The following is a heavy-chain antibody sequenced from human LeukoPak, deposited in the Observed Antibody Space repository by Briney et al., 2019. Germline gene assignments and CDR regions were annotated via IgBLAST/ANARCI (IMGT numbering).Heavy chain of an antibody. D-gene: IGHD3-3*01. Sequence: GGSLRLSCAASGFTFSSYSMNWVRQAPGKGREWVSYISSSSSTIYYADSVKGRFTISRDNAKNSLYLQMNSLRAEETGVYYCAREARSGYYPPAHFSDWGQGTLVSVS. J-gene: IGHJ4*02. CDR2: ISSSSSTI. V-gene: IGHV3-48*01. CDR1: GFTFSSYS. CDR3: AREARSGYYPPAHFSD.